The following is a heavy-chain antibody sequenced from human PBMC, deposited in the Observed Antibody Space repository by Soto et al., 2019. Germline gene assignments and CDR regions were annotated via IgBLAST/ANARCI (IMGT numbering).Heavy chain of an antibody. Sequence: SETLSLTCTVSGGSISSYYWSWIRQPPGKGLEWIGYIYYSGSTNYNPSLKSRVTISVDTSKNQFSLKLSSVTAADTAVYYCAASRRTAITDWGQGTLVTVSS. CDR3: AASRRTAITD. CDR2: IYYSGST. J-gene: IGHJ4*02. D-gene: IGHD5-18*01. V-gene: IGHV4-59*01. CDR1: GGSISSYY.